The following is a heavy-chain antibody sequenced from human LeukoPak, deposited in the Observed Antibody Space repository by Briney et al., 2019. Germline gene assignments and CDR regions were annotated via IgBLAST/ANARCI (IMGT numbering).Heavy chain of an antibody. J-gene: IGHJ4*02. Sequence: SETLSLTCTVSGGSVSSGTYFWTWVRQPPGKGLEWIGHIHYSVTTNFNPSLKSRVTMSLDTSKNQFSLKLTSVTAADTAIYFCARWGTYWGQGILVTVSS. CDR1: GGSVSSGTYF. CDR2: IHYSVTT. CDR3: ARWGTY. D-gene: IGHD7-27*01. V-gene: IGHV4-61*01.